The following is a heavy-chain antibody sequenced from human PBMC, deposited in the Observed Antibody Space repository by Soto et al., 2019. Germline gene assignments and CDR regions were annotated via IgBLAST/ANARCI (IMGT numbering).Heavy chain of an antibody. V-gene: IGHV1-3*01. Sequence: QVQRVQSGAEVKKPGASVKVSCKASGYTFTSYAMHWVRQAPGQRLEWMGWINAGNGNTKYSQKFQGRVTITRDTSASTAYMELSSLRSEDTAVYYCARDGGSGWYRFDYWGQGTLVTVSS. CDR3: ARDGGSGWYRFDY. CDR1: GYTFTSYA. D-gene: IGHD6-19*01. CDR2: INAGNGNT. J-gene: IGHJ4*02.